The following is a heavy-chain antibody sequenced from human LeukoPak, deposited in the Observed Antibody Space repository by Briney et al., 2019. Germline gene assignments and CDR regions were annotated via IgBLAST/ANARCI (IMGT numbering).Heavy chain of an antibody. CDR2: ISGSGGST. D-gene: IGHD6-19*01. Sequence: PGGSLRPSCAASGFTFSSYAMSWVRQAPGKGLEWVSAISGSGGSTYYADSVKGRFTISRDNSKNTLYLQMNSLRAEDTAVYYCAKVVAVAAHPSRYYYGMDVWGQGTTVTVSS. V-gene: IGHV3-23*01. J-gene: IGHJ6*02. CDR3: AKVVAVAAHPSRYYYGMDV. CDR1: GFTFSSYA.